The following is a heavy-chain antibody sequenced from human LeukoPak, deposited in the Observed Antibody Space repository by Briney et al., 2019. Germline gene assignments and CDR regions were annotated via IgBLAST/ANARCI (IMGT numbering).Heavy chain of an antibody. D-gene: IGHD6-19*01. CDR1: GFTFSSYS. Sequence: GGSLRLSCAASGFTFSSYSMNWVRQAPGKGLEWVSSISSSSYIYYADSVKGRFTISRDNAKNSLYLQMNSLRAEDTAVYYCARGPPAVPGLLDAFDIWGQGTMVTVSS. J-gene: IGHJ3*02. V-gene: IGHV3-21*01. CDR2: ISSSSYI. CDR3: ARGPPAVPGLLDAFDI.